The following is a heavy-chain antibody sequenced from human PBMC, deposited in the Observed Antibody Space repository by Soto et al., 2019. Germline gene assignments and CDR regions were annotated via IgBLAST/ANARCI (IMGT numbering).Heavy chain of an antibody. CDR2: TYDGSNK. D-gene: IGHD6-19*01. J-gene: IGHJ4*02. Sequence: QVQLVESGGGVVQTGRSLRLSCAASGFTFSSYGMHWVRQAPGKGLEWVAVTYDGSNKYYADSVKGRFTISRDNSKSTLYLQMNSLRAEDTAVYYCAKGHSSGWYYFDYWGQGNLVNVSS. CDR3: AKGHSSGWYYFDY. CDR1: GFTFSSYG. V-gene: IGHV3-30*18.